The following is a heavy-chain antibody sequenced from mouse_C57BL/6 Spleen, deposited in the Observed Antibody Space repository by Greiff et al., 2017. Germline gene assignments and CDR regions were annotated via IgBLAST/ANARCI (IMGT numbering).Heavy chain of an antibody. D-gene: IGHD2-1*01. J-gene: IGHJ4*01. V-gene: IGHV1-80*01. CDR1: GYAFSSYW. CDR2: IDPGDGDT. Sequence: VKLMESGAELVKPGASVKISCKASGYAFSSYWMNWVKQRPGKGLEWIGQIDPGDGDTNYNGKFKGKATLTADKSSSTAYMQLSSLTSEDSAVYFCERGGGYGNYYAMDYWGQGTSVTVSS. CDR3: ERGGGYGNYYAMDY.